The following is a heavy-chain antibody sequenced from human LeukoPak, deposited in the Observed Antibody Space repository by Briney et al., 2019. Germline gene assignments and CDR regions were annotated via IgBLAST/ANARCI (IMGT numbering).Heavy chain of an antibody. CDR1: GITFSTYG. V-gene: IGHV3-30*18. CDR2: ISYDGSNK. CDR3: AKDRYYYDSSGYYYIDY. D-gene: IGHD3-22*01. Sequence: GGSLRLSCAASGITFSTYGMHWVRQAPGKGLEWVAVISYDGSNKYYADSVKGRFTISRDNSKNTLYLQMNSLRAEDTAVYYCAKDRYYYDSSGYYYIDYWGQGTLVTVSS. J-gene: IGHJ4*02.